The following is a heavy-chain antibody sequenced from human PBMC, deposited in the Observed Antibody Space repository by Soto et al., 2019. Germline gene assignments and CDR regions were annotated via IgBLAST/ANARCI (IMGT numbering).Heavy chain of an antibody. V-gene: IGHV4-59*01. CDR2: IYYSGST. CDR3: AIHKGAAGFDY. D-gene: IGHD6-13*01. CDR1: GGSISSYY. J-gene: IGHJ4*02. Sequence: SETLSLTCTVSGGSISSYYWSWIRQPPGKGLEWIGYIYYSGSTNYNPSLKSRVTISVDTSKNQFSLKLSSVTAADTAVYYCAIHKGAAGFDYWGQGTLVTVSS.